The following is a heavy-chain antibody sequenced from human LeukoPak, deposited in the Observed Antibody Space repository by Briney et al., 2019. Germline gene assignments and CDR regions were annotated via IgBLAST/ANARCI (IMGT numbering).Heavy chain of an antibody. J-gene: IGHJ4*02. CDR2: INPNSGGT. CDR1: GYTFTSYD. CDR3: ARDPPGAVGY. V-gene: IGHV1-2*02. Sequence: ASVKVSCKASGYTFTSYDINWVRQATGQGLEWMGWINPNSGGTNYAQKFQGRVTMTRDTSISTAYMELSRLRSDDTAVYYCARDPPGAVGYWGPGTLVTVPS. D-gene: IGHD1-1*01.